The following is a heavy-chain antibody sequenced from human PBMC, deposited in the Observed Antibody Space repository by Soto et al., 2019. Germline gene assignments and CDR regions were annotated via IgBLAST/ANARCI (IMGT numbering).Heavy chain of an antibody. CDR2: TIPLLNVA. CDR3: AITRRNSGYDAFDI. CDR1: GGTFSTST. D-gene: IGHD5-12*01. J-gene: IGHJ3*02. Sequence: SVNVSCKASGGTFSTSTFTWVRQAPGQGLEWMGRTIPLLNVADYAQDFQGRLTITADKSTSTTYMELTSLRSEDTAVYYCAITRRNSGYDAFDIWGQGIMVYVSS. V-gene: IGHV1-69*02.